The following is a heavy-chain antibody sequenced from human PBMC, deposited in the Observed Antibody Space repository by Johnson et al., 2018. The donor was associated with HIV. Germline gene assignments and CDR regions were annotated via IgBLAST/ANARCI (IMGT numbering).Heavy chain of an antibody. D-gene: IGHD3-22*01. CDR1: GFTFSDYY. V-gene: IGHV3-11*04. CDR3: ARDDYYDTSNHLDI. CDR2: ISSSGSTI. Sequence: QVQLVESGGGVVRPGGSLRLSCAASGFTFSDYYMSWIRQAPGKGLEWVSYISSSGSTIYYADSVKGRFTISRDNAKNSVFLQINSLRAEDTAMYYCARDDYYDTSNHLDIWGQGTMVTVSS. J-gene: IGHJ3*02.